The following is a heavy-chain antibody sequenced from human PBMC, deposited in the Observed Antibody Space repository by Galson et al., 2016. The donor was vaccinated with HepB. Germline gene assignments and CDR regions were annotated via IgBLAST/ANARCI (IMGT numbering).Heavy chain of an antibody. CDR2: INYSGST. V-gene: IGHV4-31*03. CDR1: GGSISSDGSY. J-gene: IGHJ4*02. CDR3: ARGWGRGVPFFDY. Sequence: TLSLTCTVSGGSISSDGSYWSWIRQHPGKGLEWIANINYSGSTYYNPSLESRVTISVETSTNQFSLRLSSVTAADTAVYYCARGWGRGVPFFDYWGQGTLVIVSS. D-gene: IGHD3-16*01.